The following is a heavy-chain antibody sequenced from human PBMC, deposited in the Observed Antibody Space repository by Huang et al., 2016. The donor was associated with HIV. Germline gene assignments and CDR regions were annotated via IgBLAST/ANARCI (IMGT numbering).Heavy chain of an antibody. D-gene: IGHD2-15*01. V-gene: IGHV4-34*01. CDR2: NGQSVST. J-gene: IGHJ6*02. CDR1: GGSFSRYY. CDR3: ARAPAGNDYSLYNYYGLDI. Sequence: QGRLQQWGAGLLKPSETLSLTCAVYGGSFSRYYWTWVRQSPGKGLAWIGENGQSVSTKYNASLESRVTISGDTSKNQFSLRLTSVTAADTATYFCARAPAGNDYSLYNYYGLDIWGQGTTVTVSS.